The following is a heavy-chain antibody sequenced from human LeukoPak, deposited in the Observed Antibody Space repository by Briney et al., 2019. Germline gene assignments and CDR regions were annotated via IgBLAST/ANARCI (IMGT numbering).Heavy chain of an antibody. CDR2: INHSGST. D-gene: IGHD3-16*02. Sequence: SETLSLTCAVYGGSFSGYYWSWIRQPPGKGLEWIEEINHSGSTNYNPSLKSRVTISVDTSKNQFSLKLSSVTAADTAVYYCARGLRNDYVWGSYRPTLDYFDYWGQGILVVVSS. CDR1: GGSFSGYY. V-gene: IGHV4-34*01. CDR3: ARGLRNDYVWGSYRPTLDYFDY. J-gene: IGHJ4*02.